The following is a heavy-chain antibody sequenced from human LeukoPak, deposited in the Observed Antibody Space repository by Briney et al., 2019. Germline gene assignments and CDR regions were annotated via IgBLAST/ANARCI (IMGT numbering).Heavy chain of an antibody. V-gene: IGHV5-51*01. CDR1: GYSFTSYY. CDR3: ARQGRWFGELLYRH. CDR2: IYPDNSDT. Sequence: PGESLKISCEASGYSFTSYYIGWVRQMPGKGLEWMGIIYPDNSDTTYSPSFQGQVTISADKSISTAYLQWSSLKASDTAMYYCARQGRWFGELLYRHWGQGTLVTVSS. J-gene: IGHJ4*02. D-gene: IGHD3-10*01.